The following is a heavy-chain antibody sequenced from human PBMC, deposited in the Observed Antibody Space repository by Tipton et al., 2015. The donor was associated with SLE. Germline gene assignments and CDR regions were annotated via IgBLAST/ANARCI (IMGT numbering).Heavy chain of an antibody. CDR2: IYTSGST. J-gene: IGHJ3*02. CDR3: ARDDSRGAFDI. V-gene: IGHV4-4*09. D-gene: IGHD3-10*01. CDR1: GGSLSSYY. Sequence: TLSLTCTVSGGSLSSYYWTWIRQPAGKGLEWIGYIYTSGSTNYNPSLKSRVTISVDTSKNQFSLKLSSVTAADTAVYYCARDDSRGAFDIWGQGTMVTVSS.